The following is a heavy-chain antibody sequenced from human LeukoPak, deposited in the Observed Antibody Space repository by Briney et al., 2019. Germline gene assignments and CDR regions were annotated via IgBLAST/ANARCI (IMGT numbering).Heavy chain of an antibody. CDR3: TRSSIVATSIDH. Sequence: GGSLRLSCTASGFTFGDYAMSWVRQAPGKGLEWVGFNRSKGYGGTTEYAASVKVRFTISRDDSKSVAYMQMNSLKTEDTAVYYCTRSSIVATSIDHWGQGTLVTVSS. CDR2: NRSKGYGGTT. V-gene: IGHV3-49*04. J-gene: IGHJ4*02. CDR1: GFTFGDYA. D-gene: IGHD5-12*01.